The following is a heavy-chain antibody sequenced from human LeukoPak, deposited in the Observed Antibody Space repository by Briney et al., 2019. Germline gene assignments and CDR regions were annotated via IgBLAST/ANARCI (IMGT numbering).Heavy chain of an antibody. Sequence: SETLSLTCTVSGGSISSYYWSWIRQPPGKGLEWIGYIYYSGSTNYNPSLKSRVTISVDTSKNQFSLKLSSVTAADTAVYYCARAGVYCSSTSCYNGWFDPWGQGTLVTVSS. CDR3: ARAGVYCSSTSCYNGWFDP. V-gene: IGHV4-59*01. J-gene: IGHJ5*02. CDR1: GGSISSYY. D-gene: IGHD2-2*02. CDR2: IYYSGST.